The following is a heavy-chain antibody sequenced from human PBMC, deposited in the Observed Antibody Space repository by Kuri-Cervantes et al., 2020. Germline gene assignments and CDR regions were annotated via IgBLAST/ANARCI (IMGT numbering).Heavy chain of an antibody. J-gene: IGHJ3*02. CDR3: ARGGLRLGELSLSDDAFDI. CDR1: GYTFTYRY. D-gene: IGHD3-16*02. Sequence: SVKVSCKASGYTFTYRYLHWVRQAPGQALEWMGWITPFNGNTNYAQKFQDRVTITRDRSMSTAYMELSSLRSDDTAVYYCARGGLRLGELSLSDDAFDIWGQGTMVTVSS. CDR2: ITPFNGNT. V-gene: IGHV1-45*02.